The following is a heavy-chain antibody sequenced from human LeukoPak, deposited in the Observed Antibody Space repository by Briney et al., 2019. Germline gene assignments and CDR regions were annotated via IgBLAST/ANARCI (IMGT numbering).Heavy chain of an antibody. J-gene: IGHJ4*02. CDR2: IYSGDIT. V-gene: IGHV3-53*01. CDR3: ASSGSYSFDF. CDR1: GFTVNNNY. D-gene: IGHD1-26*01. Sequence: GGSLRVSCAASGFTVNNNYMSWVRQAPGKGLEWVSVIYSGDITYYADSVKRRFTISRDNSKNTLYLQMNSLRAEDTAVYYCASSGSYSFDFWGQGTLVSVST.